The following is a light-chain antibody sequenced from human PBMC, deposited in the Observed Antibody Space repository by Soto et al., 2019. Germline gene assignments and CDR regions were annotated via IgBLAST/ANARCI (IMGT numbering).Light chain of an antibody. CDR1: HRVSSY. CDR3: HQYNNWWT. V-gene: IGKV3-15*01. Sequence: IVMTHSPATLSVSPWERATLSCRASHRVSSYLAWYQQKPGQAPRLLIFATSTRATGIPARFSGSGSGTEFTLIISSLQSEDFAVYYCHQYNNWWTFGQGTKVDIK. CDR2: ATS. J-gene: IGKJ1*01.